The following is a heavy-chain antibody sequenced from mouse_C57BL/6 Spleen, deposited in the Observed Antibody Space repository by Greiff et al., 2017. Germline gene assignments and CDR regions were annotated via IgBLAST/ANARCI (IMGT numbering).Heavy chain of an antibody. V-gene: IGHV2-2*01. CDR3: ARNVRDY. CDR2: IWSGGST. CDR1: GFSLTSYG. Sequence: VKLMESGPGLVQPSQSLSITCPASGFSLTSYGVHWVRQSPGKGLEWLGVIWSGGSTDYNAAFISRLSISKDNCKSHVFLKLSSLQADDTARCYCARNVRDYWGQGTALTVSS. J-gene: IGHJ2*01. D-gene: IGHD3-2*02.